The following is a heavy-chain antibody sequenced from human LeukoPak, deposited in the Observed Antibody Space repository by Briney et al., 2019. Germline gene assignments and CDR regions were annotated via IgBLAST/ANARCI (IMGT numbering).Heavy chain of an antibody. CDR1: GYTFTSYY. D-gene: IGHD5-12*01. V-gene: IGHV1-46*01. CDR2: INPSGGST. J-gene: IGHJ3*02. CDR3: ARVHAPVFGYSGYDYDAFDI. Sequence: ASVKVSCKASGYTFTSYYMHWVRQAPGQGLEWRGIINPSGGSTSYAQKFQGRVTMTRDTSTSTVYMELSSLRSEDTAVYYCARVHAPVFGYSGYDYDAFDIWGQGTMVTVSS.